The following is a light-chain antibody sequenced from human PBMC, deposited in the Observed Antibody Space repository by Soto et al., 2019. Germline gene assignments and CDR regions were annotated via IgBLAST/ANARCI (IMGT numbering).Light chain of an antibody. Sequence: QSALTHPASVSGSPGQSITISCTGTSSDVGGYNYVSWYQQHPGKAPKLMIYEVSNRPSGVSNRFSGSKSGNTASLTISGLQAEDEADYYCSSYTSSSTQVFGTGTKLTVL. CDR2: EVS. J-gene: IGLJ1*01. CDR1: SSDVGGYNY. CDR3: SSYTSSSTQV. V-gene: IGLV2-14*01.